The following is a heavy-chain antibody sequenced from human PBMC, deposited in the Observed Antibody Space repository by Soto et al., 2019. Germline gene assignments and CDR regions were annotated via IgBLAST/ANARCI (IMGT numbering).Heavy chain of an antibody. CDR2: IYYSGST. Sequence: ASETLSLTCTVSGGSISSYYWSWIRQPPGKGLEWIGYIYYSGSTNYNPSLKSRVTISVDTSKNQFSLKLSSVTAADTAVYYCARGYCSSTSCPDAFDIWGQGTMVTVSS. CDR1: GGSISSYY. D-gene: IGHD2-2*01. J-gene: IGHJ3*02. CDR3: ARGYCSSTSCPDAFDI. V-gene: IGHV4-59*01.